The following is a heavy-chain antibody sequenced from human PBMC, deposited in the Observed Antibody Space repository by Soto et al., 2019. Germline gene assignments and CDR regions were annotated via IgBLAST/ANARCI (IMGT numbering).Heavy chain of an antibody. D-gene: IGHD1-26*01. Sequence: GGSLRLSCAASGFTFSSYAMSWVRQAPGKGLEWVSGIGASGAAAHYADFGRGRFIISRDNSKNTLHLQMNSLRAEDTAVYYCAVRKTGSYFDYWGQGTLVTVSS. CDR1: GFTFSSYA. J-gene: IGHJ4*02. CDR3: AVRKTGSYFDY. V-gene: IGHV3-23*01. CDR2: IGASGAAA.